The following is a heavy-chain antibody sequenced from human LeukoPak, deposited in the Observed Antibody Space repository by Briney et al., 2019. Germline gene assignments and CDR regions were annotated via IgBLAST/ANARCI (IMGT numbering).Heavy chain of an antibody. CDR2: ISYDGSNK. CDR3: ARYYDSSGWRGVFDY. Sequence: GGSLRLSCAASGFAFSSYGMHWVRQAPGKGLEWVAVISYDGSNKYYADSVKGRFTISRDNSKNTLYLQMDSLRAEDTAVYYCARYYDSSGWRGVFDYWGQGTLVTVSS. J-gene: IGHJ4*02. D-gene: IGHD3-22*01. V-gene: IGHV3-30*03. CDR1: GFAFSSYG.